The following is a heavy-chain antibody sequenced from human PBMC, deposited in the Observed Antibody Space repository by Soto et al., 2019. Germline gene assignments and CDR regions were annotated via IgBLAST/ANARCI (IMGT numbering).Heavy chain of an antibody. D-gene: IGHD3-3*01. CDR3: ARDHDFGSGYWPLGY. CDR2: ISGYNGRT. CDR1: GYKFNTFG. Sequence: QVQLVQSGPEVKSPGASVRVSCNASGYKFNTFGISWVRQAPGQGLEWMGWISGYNGRTTYAEKFRARLTMTADTSTSTAYVELRSLRSYDTAVFYCARDHDFGSGYWPLGYWGQGTLVTVSS. J-gene: IGHJ4*02. V-gene: IGHV1-18*04.